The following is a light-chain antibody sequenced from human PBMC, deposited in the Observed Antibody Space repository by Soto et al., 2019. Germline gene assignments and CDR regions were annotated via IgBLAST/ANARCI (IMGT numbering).Light chain of an antibody. CDR2: QDT. J-gene: IGLJ2*01. Sequence: SYELTQPPSVSVSPGQTASITCSADKLGDKYACWYQQKPGQSPVLVIYQDTKRPSGIPERFSGSNSGNTATLTISGTQGMDEAAYFCQAWDSSNVVFGGGTKLTVL. CDR1: KLGDKY. V-gene: IGLV3-1*01. CDR3: QAWDSSNVV.